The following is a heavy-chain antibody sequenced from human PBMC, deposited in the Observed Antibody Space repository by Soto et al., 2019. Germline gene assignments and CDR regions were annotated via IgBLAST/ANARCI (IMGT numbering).Heavy chain of an antibody. Sequence: QVQLVESGGGVVQPGRSLRLSCAASGFTFSTYGMHWVRQAPGKGLEWVAIISYDGSNKFYADSVEGRFTISRDNSKYTLYLQMNSLGAEDTAVYYCAKSALGKQLWPGTAAHWGQGTLVTVSS. V-gene: IGHV3-30*18. J-gene: IGHJ4*02. CDR2: ISYDGSNK. CDR3: AKSALGKQLWPGTAAH. D-gene: IGHD6-13*01. CDR1: GFTFSTYG.